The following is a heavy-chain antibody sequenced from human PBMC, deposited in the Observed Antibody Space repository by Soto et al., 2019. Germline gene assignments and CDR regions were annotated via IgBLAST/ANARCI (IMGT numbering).Heavy chain of an antibody. V-gene: IGHV3-74*01. CDR3: ARMYYDFWSGYYSPFDY. CDR1: GFTFSSYW. D-gene: IGHD3-3*01. J-gene: IGHJ4*02. CDR2: INSDGSST. Sequence: PGGSLRLSCAASGFTFSSYWMHWVRQAPGKGLVWVSRINSDGSSTSYADSVKGRFTISRDNAKNTLYLQMNSLRAEDTAVYYCARMYYDFWSGYYSPFDYWGQGTLVTSPQ.